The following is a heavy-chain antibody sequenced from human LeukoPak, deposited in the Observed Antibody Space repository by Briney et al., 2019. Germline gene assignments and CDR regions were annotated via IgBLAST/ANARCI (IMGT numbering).Heavy chain of an antibody. CDR2: ISSSSSYI. CDR1: GFTFSSYS. CDR3: ARGRKATLVRYFDWLSLYYFDY. J-gene: IGHJ4*02. D-gene: IGHD3-9*01. Sequence: PGGSLRLSCAASGFTFSSYSMNWVRQAPGKGLEWVSSISSSSSYIYYADSVKGRFTISRGNAKNSLYLQMNSLRADDTAVYYCARGRKATLVRYFDWLSLYYFDYWGQGTLVTVSS. V-gene: IGHV3-21*04.